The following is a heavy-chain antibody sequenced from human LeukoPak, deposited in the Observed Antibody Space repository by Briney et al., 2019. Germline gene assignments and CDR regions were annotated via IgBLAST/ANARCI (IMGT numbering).Heavy chain of an antibody. CDR2: MNPNSGKT. CDR1: GYTFTSYD. J-gene: IGHJ6*04. V-gene: IGHV1-8*01. Sequence: ASVKVSCKASGYTFTSYDINWVRHATRQALERVGGMNPNSGKTGYAQKFQGRVTMTEDTSTDTAYMQLSSLRSEDTAVYYCATGLWFGKYLDVWGKGTTVSISS. CDR3: ATGLWFGKYLDV. D-gene: IGHD3-10*01.